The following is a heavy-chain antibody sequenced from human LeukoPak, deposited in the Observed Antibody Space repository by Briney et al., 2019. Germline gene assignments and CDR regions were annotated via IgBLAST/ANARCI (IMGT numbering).Heavy chain of an antibody. J-gene: IGHJ4*02. CDR2: ISYDGNKN. D-gene: IGHD3-10*01. V-gene: IGHV3-30*18. CDR3: AKDSSSTWFGGDSK. CDR1: GFAFTKFG. Sequence: GGSLRLSCAASGFAFTKFGMHWVRQGPGKGLQWVAIISYDGNKNKYADSVKGRFTISRDNSKSTVYLQMSSLRAEDTAMYYCAKDSSSTWFGGDSKWGQGTLVTVSS.